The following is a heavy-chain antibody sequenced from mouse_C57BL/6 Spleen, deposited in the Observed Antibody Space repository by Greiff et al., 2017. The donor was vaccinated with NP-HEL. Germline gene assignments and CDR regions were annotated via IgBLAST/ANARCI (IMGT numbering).Heavy chain of an antibody. CDR3: ATYDEGYYYAMDY. CDR1: GYTFTSYW. D-gene: IGHD2-12*01. V-gene: IGHV1-55*01. Sequence: QVQLQQPGAELVKPGASVKMSCKASGYTFTSYWITWVKQRPGQGLEWIGDIYPGSGSTNYIEKFKSKATLTVDTSSSTAYMQLSSLTSEDSAVYYCATYDEGYYYAMDYWGQGTSVTVSS. CDR2: IYPGSGST. J-gene: IGHJ4*01.